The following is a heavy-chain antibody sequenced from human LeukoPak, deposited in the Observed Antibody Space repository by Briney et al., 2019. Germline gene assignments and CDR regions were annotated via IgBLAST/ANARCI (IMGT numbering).Heavy chain of an antibody. Sequence: PSETLSLTCTVSGGSVSDYYWSWIRQSPGKGLEWIGYLYYTGSTSYNPSLKSRVTISVDTSKNQFSLKLSSVTAADTAVYYCARGRIAAAGIWYFDLWGRGTLVTVSS. D-gene: IGHD6-13*01. CDR2: LYYTGST. CDR3: ARGRIAAAGIWYFDL. J-gene: IGHJ2*01. V-gene: IGHV4-59*02. CDR1: GGSVSDYY.